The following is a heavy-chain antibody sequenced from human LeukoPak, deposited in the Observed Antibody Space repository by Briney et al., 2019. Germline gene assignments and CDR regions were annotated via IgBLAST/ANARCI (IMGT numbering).Heavy chain of an antibody. CDR3: EGTYYYDSSDDY. CDR1: GFTFRSYA. V-gene: IGHV3-23*01. CDR2: ISGSGTST. Sequence: GGSLRLSCAASGFTFRSYAMSWVRQAPGKGLEWVLAISGSGTSTYYADSVKGRFTISRDNSKNTLYLQMNSLRAEDTAVYYCEGTYYYDSSDDYWGQGTLVTVTS. J-gene: IGHJ4*02. D-gene: IGHD3-22*01.